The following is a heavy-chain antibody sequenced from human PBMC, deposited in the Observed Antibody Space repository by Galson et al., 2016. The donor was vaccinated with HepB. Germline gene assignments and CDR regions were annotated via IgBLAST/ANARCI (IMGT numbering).Heavy chain of an antibody. J-gene: IGHJ5*02. CDR2: ISSDSGTI. CDR3: ARTAFSYSGSYWWFHP. Sequence: ALRLSCAVSGLTFRNYALSWVRQAPGKGLEWVSYISSDSGTIYYADSVKGRFTISRDNAKNSLYLQMNSPRAEDTAVYYCARTAFSYSGSYWWFHPWGQGTLVTVSS. V-gene: IGHV3-48*01. CDR1: GLTFRNYA. D-gene: IGHD1-26*01.